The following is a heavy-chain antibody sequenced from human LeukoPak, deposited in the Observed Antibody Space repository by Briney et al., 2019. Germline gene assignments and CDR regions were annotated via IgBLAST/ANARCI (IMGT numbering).Heavy chain of an antibody. D-gene: IGHD1-26*01. CDR2: ISGSGGST. CDR1: GFTFSSYA. Sequence: GGSLRLSCAASGFTFSSYAMSWVRQAPGKGLEWVSAISGSGGSTYYADSVKGRFTFSRDNSKNTLYLQMNSLRAEDTAVYYCAKGTDSGSYHFDYWGQGTLVTVSS. V-gene: IGHV3-23*01. J-gene: IGHJ4*02. CDR3: AKGTDSGSYHFDY.